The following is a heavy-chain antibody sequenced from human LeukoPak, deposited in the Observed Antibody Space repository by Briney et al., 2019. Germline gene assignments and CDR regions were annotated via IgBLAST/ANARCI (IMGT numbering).Heavy chain of an antibody. CDR1: GYSISSGHY. CDR3: ARQQLHGHYYYYYMDV. V-gene: IGHV4-38-2*01. D-gene: IGHD6-13*01. Sequence: KPSETLSLTCAVSGYSISSGHYWGWIRQPPGKGLEWIGSIYHSGSTYYNPSLKSRVTISVDTSKNQFSLKLSSVTAADTAVYYCARQQLHGHYYYYYMDVWGKGTTVTVSS. J-gene: IGHJ6*03. CDR2: IYHSGST.